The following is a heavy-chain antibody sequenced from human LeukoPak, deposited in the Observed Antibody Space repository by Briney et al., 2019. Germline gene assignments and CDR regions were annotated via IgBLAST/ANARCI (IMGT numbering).Heavy chain of an antibody. V-gene: IGHV3-30*18. Sequence: GRSLRLSCAASGFTFSSYGMHWVRQAPGKGLEWVAVISYDESNKYYADSVKGRFTISRDNSKNTLYLQMNSLRAEDTAVYYCAKDGSYSYEMVYWGQGTLVTVSS. D-gene: IGHD5-18*01. J-gene: IGHJ4*02. CDR3: AKDGSYSYEMVY. CDR1: GFTFSSYG. CDR2: ISYDESNK.